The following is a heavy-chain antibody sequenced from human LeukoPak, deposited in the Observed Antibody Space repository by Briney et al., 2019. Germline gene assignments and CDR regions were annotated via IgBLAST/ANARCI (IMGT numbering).Heavy chain of an antibody. CDR1: GYTFTDYY. V-gene: IGHV1-2*02. CDR3: ATDGAVAGTAYPEY. CDR2: ITPNSGGT. D-gene: IGHD6-19*01. J-gene: IGHJ4*02. Sequence: VASVKVSCKASGYTFTDYYINWVRQAPGQGFEWMGWITPNSGGTNYAQKFQGRVTMTRDTSISTAYMELSSLTSDDTALYYCATDGAVAGTAYPEYWGQGTLVTVSS.